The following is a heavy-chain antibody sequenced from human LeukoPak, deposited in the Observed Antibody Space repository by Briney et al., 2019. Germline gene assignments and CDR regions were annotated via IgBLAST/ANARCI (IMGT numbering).Heavy chain of an antibody. Sequence: PGGSLRLSCAASGFTFSSYGMHWVRQAPGKGLEWVAVIWYDGSNKYYADSVKGRFTISRDNSKNTLYLQMNSLRAEDTAVYYCARGVEMATITTGYWGQGTLVTVSS. CDR2: IWYDGSNK. CDR3: ARGVEMATITTGY. J-gene: IGHJ4*02. V-gene: IGHV3-33*01. CDR1: GFTFSSYG. D-gene: IGHD5-24*01.